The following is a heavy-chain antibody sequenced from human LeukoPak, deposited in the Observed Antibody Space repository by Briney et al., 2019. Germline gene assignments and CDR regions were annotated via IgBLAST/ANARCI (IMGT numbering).Heavy chain of an antibody. CDR3: ARGSYLRYFDWLLPT. D-gene: IGHD3-9*01. CDR2: IYYSGST. J-gene: IGHJ5*02. V-gene: IGHV4-59*01. CDR1: GGSISSYY. Sequence: SETLSLTCTVSGGSISSYYWSWIRQPPGKGLEWIGYIYYSGSTNYNPSLKSRVTISVDTSKNQFSLKLSSVTAADTAVYYCARGSYLRYFDWLLPTWGQGILVTVSS.